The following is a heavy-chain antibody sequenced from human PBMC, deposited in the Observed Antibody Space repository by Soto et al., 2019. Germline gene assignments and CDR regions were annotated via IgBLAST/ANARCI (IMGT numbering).Heavy chain of an antibody. CDR2: ISYDGSNK. CDR1: GFTFSSYA. Sequence: QVQLVESGGGVVQPGRSLRLSCAASGFTFSSYAMHWVRQAPGKGLEWVAVISYDGSNKYYADSVKGRFTISRDNSKNTLYLQMNSLRAEDTAVYYCAREDSSGYYYTHDYWGQGTLVTVSS. V-gene: IGHV3-30-3*01. CDR3: AREDSSGYYYTHDY. D-gene: IGHD3-22*01. J-gene: IGHJ4*02.